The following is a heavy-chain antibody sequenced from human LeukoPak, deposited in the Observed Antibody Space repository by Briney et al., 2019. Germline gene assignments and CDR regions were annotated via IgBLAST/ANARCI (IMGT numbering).Heavy chain of an antibody. CDR3: ARDERGSSWYIDY. D-gene: IGHD6-13*01. V-gene: IGHV4-61*02. Sequence: SETLSLTCTVSGGSINSPGYYWSWIRQPAGRGLEWLGRIYSTGRTNYNPSLKSRVTISVDTSKNQFSLKLSSVTAADTAVYYCARDERGSSWYIDYWGQGILVTVSS. J-gene: IGHJ4*02. CDR1: GGSINSPGYY. CDR2: IYSTGRT.